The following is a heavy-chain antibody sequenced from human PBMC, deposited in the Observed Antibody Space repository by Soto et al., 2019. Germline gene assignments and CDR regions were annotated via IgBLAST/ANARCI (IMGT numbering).Heavy chain of an antibody. D-gene: IGHD2-2*02. CDR3: AREDLVVPAAIPPRYYYYGMDV. Sequence: SLRLSCAASGFTFSSYAMHWVRQAPGKGLEWVAVISYDGSNKYYADSVKGRFTISRDNSKNTLYLQMNSLRAEDTAVYYCAREDLVVPAAIPPRYYYYGMDVWGQGTTVTVSS. V-gene: IGHV3-30-3*01. CDR2: ISYDGSNK. CDR1: GFTFSSYA. J-gene: IGHJ6*02.